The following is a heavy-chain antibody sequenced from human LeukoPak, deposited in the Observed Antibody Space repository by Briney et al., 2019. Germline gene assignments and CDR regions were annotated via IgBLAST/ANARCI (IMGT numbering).Heavy chain of an antibody. CDR3: AKEENTAADS. Sequence: GGSLRLSCAASGFTFSAFGMHWVRQAPGKGLEWVAVISYDGSYEYFADSVKGRFTISRDNSKNTLYLQINSLRAEDTAMYYCAKEENTAADSWGQGTLVTVSS. V-gene: IGHV3-30*18. CDR1: GFTFSAFG. CDR2: ISYDGSYE. J-gene: IGHJ5*01. D-gene: IGHD5-18*01.